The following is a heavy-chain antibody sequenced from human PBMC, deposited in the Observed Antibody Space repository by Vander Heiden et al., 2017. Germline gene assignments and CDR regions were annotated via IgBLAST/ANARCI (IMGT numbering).Heavy chain of an antibody. CDR2: IKQDRSEK. V-gene: IGHV3-7*01. D-gene: IGHD5-18*01. CDR1: TVRDFW. CDR3: ARALYRYGPSLFDY. Sequence: TVRDFWMTWVRQAPAKALASVANIKQDRSEKYYVDSVKGPFTISRDNAKNSLYQQMNSLRAEDTAVYYCARALYRYGPSLFDYWGQGTLVNVSS. J-gene: IGHJ4*02.